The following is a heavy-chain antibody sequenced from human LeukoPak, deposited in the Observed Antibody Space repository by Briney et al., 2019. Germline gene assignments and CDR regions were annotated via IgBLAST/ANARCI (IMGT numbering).Heavy chain of an antibody. V-gene: IGHV3-73*01. CDR2: IRSKANSYAT. D-gene: IGHD6-6*01. CDR3: ARQKGDSSSGLFDP. J-gene: IGHJ5*02. Sequence: PGGSLRLSCATSGFTFTTYGMHWVRQAAGKGLEWVGRIRSKANSYATAYAASVKGRFTISRDDSKNTAYLQMNSLKTEDTAVYYCARQKGDSSSGLFDPWGQGTLVTVSS. CDR1: GFTFTTYG.